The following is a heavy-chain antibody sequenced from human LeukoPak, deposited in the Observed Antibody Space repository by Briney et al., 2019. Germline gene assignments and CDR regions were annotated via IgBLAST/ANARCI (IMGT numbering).Heavy chain of an antibody. CDR2: IYYSGST. CDR3: ASCLYRSGWYYFDY. V-gene: IGHV4-39*01. Sequence: SETLSLTCTVSGGSISSSSYYWGWIRQPPGKGLEWIGSIYYSGSTYYNPSLKSRVTISVDTSKNQFSLKLSSVTAADTAVYYCASCLYRSGWYYFDYWGQRTLVTVSS. J-gene: IGHJ4*02. CDR1: GGSISSSSYY. D-gene: IGHD6-19*01.